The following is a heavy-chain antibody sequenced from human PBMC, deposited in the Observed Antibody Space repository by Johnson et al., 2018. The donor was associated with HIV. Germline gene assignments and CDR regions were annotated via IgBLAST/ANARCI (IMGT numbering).Heavy chain of an antibody. CDR3: AKGDYFDTRAAFDI. CDR1: AFSFSSYG. J-gene: IGHJ3*02. D-gene: IGHD3-22*01. V-gene: IGHV3-30*18. Sequence: QVQLVESGGGVVQPGRSLRLSCAASAFSFSSYGMHWVRQAPGKGLEWVAVTSYDGRNKYYADSVKGRITISRDNSKNTLYLQMNSLRAEDTAVYYCAKGDYFDTRAAFDIWGQGTVVIVSS. CDR2: TSYDGRNK.